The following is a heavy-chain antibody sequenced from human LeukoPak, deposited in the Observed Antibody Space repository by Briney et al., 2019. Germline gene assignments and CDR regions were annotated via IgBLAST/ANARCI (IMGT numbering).Heavy chain of an antibody. CDR3: ARDSGYDYYYYYYMDV. CDR2: IYYSGST. Sequence: SETLSLTCTVSGGSISSYYWSWIRQPPGKGLEWIGYIYYSGSTNYNSSLKSRVTISVDTSKNQFSLKLSSVTAADTAVYYCARDSGYDYYYYYYMDVWGKGTTVTVSS. V-gene: IGHV4-59*01. J-gene: IGHJ6*03. D-gene: IGHD5-12*01. CDR1: GGSISSYY.